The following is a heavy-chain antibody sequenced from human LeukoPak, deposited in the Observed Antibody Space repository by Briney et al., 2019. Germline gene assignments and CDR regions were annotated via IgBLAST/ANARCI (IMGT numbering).Heavy chain of an antibody. Sequence: GGSLRLSCAASGFTFSSYSMNWVRQAPGKGLEWVSYISSSSSTIYYADSVKGRFTISRDNAKNSLYLQMNSLRAEDTAVYFCAKDKDPWKSTSISDFDYWGQGTLVTVSS. V-gene: IGHV3-48*01. CDR3: AKDKDPWKSTSISDFDY. CDR2: ISSSSSTI. J-gene: IGHJ4*02. D-gene: IGHD1-1*01. CDR1: GFTFSSYS.